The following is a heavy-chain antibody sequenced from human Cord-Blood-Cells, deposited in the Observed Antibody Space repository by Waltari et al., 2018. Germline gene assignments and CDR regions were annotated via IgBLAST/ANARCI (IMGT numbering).Heavy chain of an antibody. CDR2: ISGSGGST. J-gene: IGHJ4*02. V-gene: IGHV3-23*01. CDR3: AKAKVVVAAMDY. Sequence: EVQLLESGGGLVQPGGSLRLSCAASGFTFSSYAMSWVRQAPGKGLEWVSAISGSGGSTYYADSVKGRFTISRDKSKTTLYLQMNSLRAEDTAVYYCAKAKVVVAAMDYWGQGTLVTVSS. CDR1: GFTFSSYA. D-gene: IGHD2-15*01.